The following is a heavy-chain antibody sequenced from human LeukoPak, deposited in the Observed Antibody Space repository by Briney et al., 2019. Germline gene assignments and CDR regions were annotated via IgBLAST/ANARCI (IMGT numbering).Heavy chain of an antibody. J-gene: IGHJ4*02. V-gene: IGHV4-39*06. CDR2: VYYSGTT. Sequence: SQTLSLTCTVSGVSMSSSSYYWAWIRQSPGKGLEWIGSVYYSGTTHYESSLKSRVSISIDTSKTQFALKVNSVTVADTAVYYCARILDLVTTKTIDYWGQGSLVIVSS. CDR1: GVSMSSSSYY. CDR3: ARILDLVTTKTIDY. D-gene: IGHD2-21*02.